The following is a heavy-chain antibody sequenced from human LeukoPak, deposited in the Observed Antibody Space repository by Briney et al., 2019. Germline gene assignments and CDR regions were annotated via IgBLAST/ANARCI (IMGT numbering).Heavy chain of an antibody. D-gene: IGHD5-24*01. CDR3: ARDRLQMLDY. Sequence: PGGCLRLSRAAAAFTSSSSSMDSVSHQPGDWSGWDSYISSSNSTIYYADSMKGRFTISRDNAKNSLYLQMNSLRAEDTAVYYCARDRLQMLDYWGQGTLVTVSS. CDR1: AFTSSSSS. V-gene: IGHV3-48*01. J-gene: IGHJ4*02. CDR2: ISSSNSTI.